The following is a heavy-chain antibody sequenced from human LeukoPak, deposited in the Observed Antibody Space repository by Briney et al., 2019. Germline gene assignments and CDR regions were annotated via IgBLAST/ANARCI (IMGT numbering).Heavy chain of an antibody. CDR2: ISGSGGST. CDR1: GFTFSSYV. Sequence: PGGSLRLSCVASGFTFSSYVMTWVRQAPGKGLEWVSGISGSGGSTYYADSVKGRFTISRDNSKNTLYLQMNSLRAGDTAVYYCAKDLGYSGYDYQGNFDYWGQGTLVTVSS. V-gene: IGHV3-23*01. D-gene: IGHD5-12*01. J-gene: IGHJ4*02. CDR3: AKDLGYSGYDYQGNFDY.